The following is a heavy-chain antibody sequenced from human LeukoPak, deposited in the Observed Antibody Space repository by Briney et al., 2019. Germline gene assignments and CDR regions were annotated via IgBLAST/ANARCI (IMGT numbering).Heavy chain of an antibody. CDR2: ISSSSSTI. CDR3: ARDAFFDSYGYFYYMDV. V-gene: IGHV3-48*01. Sequence: GGSLRLSCAASGFTFSSYSMNWVRQAPGKGLEWVSYISSSSSTIYYADSVKGRFTISRDNAKNSLYLQMNSLRAEDTAVYYCARDAFFDSYGYFYYMDVWGKGTTVTVSS. D-gene: IGHD5-18*01. J-gene: IGHJ6*03. CDR1: GFTFSSYS.